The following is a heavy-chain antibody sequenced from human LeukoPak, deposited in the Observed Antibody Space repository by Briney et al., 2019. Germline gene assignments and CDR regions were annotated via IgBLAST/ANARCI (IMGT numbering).Heavy chain of an antibody. V-gene: IGHV4-59*01. CDR2: IYYSGST. CDR3: ARDLTPDDAFDI. J-gene: IGHJ3*02. CDR1: GGSISSYY. Sequence: SETLSLTCTVSGGSISSYYWSWIRQPPGKGLEWIGYIYYSGSTNYNPSLKSRVTISVDTSKNQFSLRLSSVTAADTAVYYCARDLTPDDAFDIWGQGTMVTVSS.